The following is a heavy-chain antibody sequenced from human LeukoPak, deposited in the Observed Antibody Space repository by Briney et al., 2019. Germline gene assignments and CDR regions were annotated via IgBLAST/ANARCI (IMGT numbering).Heavy chain of an antibody. CDR3: ARYPLGIYYMDV. D-gene: IGHD1-14*01. J-gene: IGHJ6*03. Sequence: SVKVSFKASGGTFSSYAISWVRPAPGQGLEWMGGIIPIFGTANYAQKFQGRVTITTDESTSTAYMELSSLRSEDTAVYYCARYPLGIYYMDVWGKGTTVTVSS. CDR1: GGTFSSYA. CDR2: IIPIFGTA. V-gene: IGHV1-69*05.